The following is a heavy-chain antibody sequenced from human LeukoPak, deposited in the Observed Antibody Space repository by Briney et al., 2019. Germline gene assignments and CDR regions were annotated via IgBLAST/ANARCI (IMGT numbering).Heavy chain of an antibody. CDR2: FSGSSSHI. CDR3: ARGVAAARYDAFDI. V-gene: IGHV3-21*01. J-gene: IGHJ3*02. Sequence: PGGSLRLSCAASGFTLSSYSMNWFRQAPGKGLEWVSPFSGSSSHIYYADSVKGRFTISRDNAKNSLYLQMSSLRAEDTAVYYCARGVAAARYDAFDIWGQGTMVTVSS. CDR1: GFTLSSYS. D-gene: IGHD6-13*01.